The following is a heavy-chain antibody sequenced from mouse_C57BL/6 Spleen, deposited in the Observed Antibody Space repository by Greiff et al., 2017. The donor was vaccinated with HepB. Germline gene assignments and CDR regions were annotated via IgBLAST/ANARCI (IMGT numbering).Heavy chain of an antibody. CDR1: GYTFTDYY. J-gene: IGHJ3*01. CDR2: INPYNGGT. V-gene: IGHV1-19*01. D-gene: IGHD1-1*01. CDR3: ARGGRNEGFFAY. Sequence: EVQLQQSGPVLVKPGASVKMSCKASGYTFTDYYMNWVKQSHGKSLEWIGVINPYNGGTSYNQKFKGKATLTVDKSSSTAYMELNSLTSADSAVYYCARGGRNEGFFAYWGQGTLVTVSA.